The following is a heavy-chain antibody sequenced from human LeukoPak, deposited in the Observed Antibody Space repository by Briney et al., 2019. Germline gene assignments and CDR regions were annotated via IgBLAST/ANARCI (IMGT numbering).Heavy chain of an antibody. CDR1: GFTFSSYA. CDR2: ISGSGGST. D-gene: IGHD4-17*01. CDR3: ARHEVEVTTVHRRGFDY. V-gene: IGHV3-23*01. Sequence: GGSLRLSCAASGFTFSSYAMSWVRQAPGKGLEWVSAISGSGGSTYYADSVKGRFTISRDNSKNTLYLQMNSLRAEDTAVYYCARHEVEVTTVHRRGFDYWGQGTLVTVSS. J-gene: IGHJ4*02.